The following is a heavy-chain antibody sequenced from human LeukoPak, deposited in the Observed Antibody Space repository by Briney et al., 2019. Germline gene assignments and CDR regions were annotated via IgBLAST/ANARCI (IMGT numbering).Heavy chain of an antibody. V-gene: IGHV1-69*04. Sequence: ASVTVSFKASGGTFISYAISWVRQAPGQGLAWMGRIIPILGIANYAQKFQGRVTITADKSTSTAYMELSSLRSEDTAVYYCATIYAEKRSRDGYNHDCWGQGTLVTVSS. D-gene: IGHD5-24*01. J-gene: IGHJ4*02. CDR1: GGTFISYA. CDR3: ATIYAEKRSRDGYNHDC. CDR2: IIPILGIA.